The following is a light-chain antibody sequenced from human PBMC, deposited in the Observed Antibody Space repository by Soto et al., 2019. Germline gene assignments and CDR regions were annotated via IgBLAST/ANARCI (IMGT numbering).Light chain of an antibody. V-gene: IGKV1-39*01. CDR1: QSISNF. J-gene: IGKJ4*01. Sequence: DIQMTQSPSSLSASVGDRVTITCRASQSISNFLNWYQQKPGKAPKRLLYAASSLQSGVPSRFSGSGSGTDFTLTIISLQPEDFATYYCQQTYSTPLTFGGGTKVEIK. CDR2: AAS. CDR3: QQTYSTPLT.